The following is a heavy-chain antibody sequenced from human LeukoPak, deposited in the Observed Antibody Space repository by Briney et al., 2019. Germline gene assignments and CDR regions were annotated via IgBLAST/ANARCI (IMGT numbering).Heavy chain of an antibody. CDR2: INPNSGGT. V-gene: IGHV1-2*02. J-gene: IGHJ4*02. D-gene: IGHD3-9*01. Sequence: ASVKVSCKASGYTFTGYYMHWVRQAPGQGLAWMGWINPNSGGTNYAQKFQGRVTMTRDTSISTAYMELSRLRSDDTAVYYCARDNDILTGYDYWGQGTLVTVSS. CDR1: GYTFTGYY. CDR3: ARDNDILTGYDY.